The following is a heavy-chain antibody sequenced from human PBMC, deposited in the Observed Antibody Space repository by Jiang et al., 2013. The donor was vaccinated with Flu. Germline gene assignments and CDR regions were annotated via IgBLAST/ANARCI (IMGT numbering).Heavy chain of an antibody. J-gene: IGHJ6*02. CDR1: GFTFSSYA. D-gene: IGHD6-6*01. V-gene: IGHV3-30-3*01. CDR2: ISYGGSNK. CDR3: ARGGRRPAAALYYYGMDV. Sequence: VQLLESGGGVVQPGRSLRLSCAASGFTFSSYAMHWVRQAPGKGLEWVAVISYGGSNKYYADSVKGRFTISRDNSKNTLYLQMNSLRAEDTAVYYCARGGRRPAAALYYYGMDVWGQGTTVTVSS.